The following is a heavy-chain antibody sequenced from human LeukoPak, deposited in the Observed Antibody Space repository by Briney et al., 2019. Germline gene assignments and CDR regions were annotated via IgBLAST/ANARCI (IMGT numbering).Heavy chain of an antibody. CDR1: GYTFTGYY. CDR3: ARASAQGIQLWLPSSS. J-gene: IGHJ5*02. Sequence: GASVKVSCKASGYTFTGYYMHWVRQAPGQGLEWMGWINPNSGGTNYAQKFQGRVTMTRDTSISTAYMELSRLRSDDTAVYYCARASAQGIQLWLPSSSWGQGTLVTVSS. D-gene: IGHD5-18*01. CDR2: INPNSGGT. V-gene: IGHV1-2*02.